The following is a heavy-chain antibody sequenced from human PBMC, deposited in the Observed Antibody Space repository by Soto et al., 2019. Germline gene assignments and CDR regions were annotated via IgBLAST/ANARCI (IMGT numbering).Heavy chain of an antibody. CDR2: IYYSGNT. CDR3: ARVRYVNSSAAFDI. J-gene: IGHJ3*02. D-gene: IGHD1-1*01. V-gene: IGHV4-59*01. Sequence: QVQLQESGPGLVKTSETLSLTCSVSGGSISNYYWSWIRQAPGKGLEWIGYIYYSGNTNYNPSLMSRVTISIDTSKTQFSLTLTSVTAADTAIYYCARVRYVNSSAAFDIWGQGTLALVSS. CDR1: GGSISNYY.